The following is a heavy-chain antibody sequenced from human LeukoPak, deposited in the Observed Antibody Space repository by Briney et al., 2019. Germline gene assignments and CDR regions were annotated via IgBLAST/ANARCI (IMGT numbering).Heavy chain of an antibody. CDR3: ARGPGSRYGSGSHFSYHVDV. Sequence: ASVKVSCKASGYTFTDYYIHLVRQAPGQGLEWMGWINPNSGGTNYAQKLQGRVTMTRDTSISTVYMDLSSLRSDDTAVYYCARGPGSRYGSGSHFSYHVDVWGKGTPGTASS. CDR1: GYTFTDYY. CDR2: INPNSGGT. D-gene: IGHD3-10*01. V-gene: IGHV1-2*02. J-gene: IGHJ6*03.